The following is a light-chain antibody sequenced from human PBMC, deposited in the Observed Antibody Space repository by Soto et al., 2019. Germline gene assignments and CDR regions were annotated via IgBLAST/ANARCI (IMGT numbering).Light chain of an antibody. Sequence: EIVMTQSPATLSVSPGERVTLPCRASQSINNKVAWYQQKPGQAPRLLIYGASTRATGISARFSGSGSGTEFTLTISSLQSEDFAVYYCQQFHNWPPITFGQGTRLE. CDR2: GAS. J-gene: IGKJ5*01. V-gene: IGKV3-15*01. CDR1: QSINNK. CDR3: QQFHNWPPIT.